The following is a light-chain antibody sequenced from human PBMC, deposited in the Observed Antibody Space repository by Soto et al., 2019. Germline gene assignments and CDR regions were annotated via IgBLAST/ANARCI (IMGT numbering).Light chain of an antibody. CDR3: QQYSNSPRT. V-gene: IGKV3-20*01. Sequence: EIVLTQSPGTLSLSPGERATLSCRASQSVSSYLAWYQQKPGQAPRLLIYDASSRATGIPDRFSGSGSGTDFSLTISRLEPEDFAFYYCQQYSNSPRTFGQGTKVDTK. CDR1: QSVSSY. J-gene: IGKJ1*01. CDR2: DAS.